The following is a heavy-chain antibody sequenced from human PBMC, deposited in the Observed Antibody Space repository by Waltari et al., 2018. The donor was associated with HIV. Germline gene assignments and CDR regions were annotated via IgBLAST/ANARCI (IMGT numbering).Heavy chain of an antibody. D-gene: IGHD2-15*01. J-gene: IGHJ3*02. CDR1: GFTFSYYY. V-gene: IGHV3-11*05. Sequence: QVHLVESGGDLVKPGGSLRLSCVGSGFTFSYYYMTWIRQAPGKRLEGVSYIAVSSAYTNYGDSVKGRFTMSRDDAKKSLFLQINSLRPEDTAVYYCARVARGLRQGSFDIWGQGTMVTVSS. CDR3: ARVARGLRQGSFDI. CDR2: IAVSSAYT.